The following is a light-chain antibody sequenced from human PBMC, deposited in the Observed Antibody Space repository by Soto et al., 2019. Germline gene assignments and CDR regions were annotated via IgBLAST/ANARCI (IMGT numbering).Light chain of an antibody. J-gene: IGKJ2*01. CDR2: GAS. CDR1: QSVTSTY. V-gene: IGKV3-20*01. Sequence: PGARAILSCRASQSVTSTYIAWYQQKPGQAPRLLIYGASSRATGIPARFSGSGSGTDFTLTISRLEAEDFAVYYCQYYGSSPPTTFGQGTKLEIK. CDR3: QYYGSSPPTT.